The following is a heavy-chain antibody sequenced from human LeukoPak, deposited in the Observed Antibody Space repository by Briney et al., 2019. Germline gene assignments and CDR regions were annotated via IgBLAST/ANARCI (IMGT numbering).Heavy chain of an antibody. CDR1: GDSFSGYY. Sequence: SETLSLTCAVYGDSFSGYYWSWIRQPPGKGLEWVAEINHRGTTHYNPSLKSRVNISADTSKNQFSLHLDSVTAADTAVYYCARSWAGMYYPFYYFDYWGQGTLVSVSS. J-gene: IGHJ4*02. V-gene: IGHV4-34*01. D-gene: IGHD1-26*01. CDR2: INHRGTT. CDR3: ARSWAGMYYPFYYFDY.